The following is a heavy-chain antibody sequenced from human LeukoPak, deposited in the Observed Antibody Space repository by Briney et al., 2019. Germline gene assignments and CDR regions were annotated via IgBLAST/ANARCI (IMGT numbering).Heavy chain of an antibody. J-gene: IGHJ6*03. V-gene: IGHV3-74*01. D-gene: IGHD3-10*01. CDR1: GFMFSNYY. CDR2: IKNAGIDA. CDR3: ARGGYGHNMDV. Sequence: PGGSLRLSCVGSGFMFSNYYMYWVRQAPGKGLVWVSRIKNAGIDAIYADSVKGRFTVSRDNAKNTVYLQMSSLRAEDTAVYYCARGGYGHNMDVWGEGTMVTVSS.